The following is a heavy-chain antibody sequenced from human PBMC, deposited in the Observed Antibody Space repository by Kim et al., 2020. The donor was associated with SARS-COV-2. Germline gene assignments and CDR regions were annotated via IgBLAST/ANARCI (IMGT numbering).Heavy chain of an antibody. CDR3: ATQVVSTWAFDY. J-gene: IGHJ4*02. Sequence: NYAQKFQGSVTMTEDTSTDTAYMELSSLRSEDTAVYYCATQVVSTWAFDYWGQGTLVTVSS. D-gene: IGHD3-3*02. V-gene: IGHV1-24*01.